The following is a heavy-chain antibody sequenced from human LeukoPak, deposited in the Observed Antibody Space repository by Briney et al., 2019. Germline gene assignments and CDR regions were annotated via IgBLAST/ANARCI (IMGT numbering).Heavy chain of an antibody. CDR2: IYHRGST. CDR1: GYSISSGYY. J-gene: IGHJ2*01. Sequence: SETLSLTCTVSGYSISSGYYWGWIRQPPGKALEWIGNIYHRGSTSYNPALKSRDTISVDTSKNQFSLNLNSVTAADTAVYYCARDRRYFDLWGRGTLVTVSS. V-gene: IGHV4-38-2*02. CDR3: ARDRRYFDL.